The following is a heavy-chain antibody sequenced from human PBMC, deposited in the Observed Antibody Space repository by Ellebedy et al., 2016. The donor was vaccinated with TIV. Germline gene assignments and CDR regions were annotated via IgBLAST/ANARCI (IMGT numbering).Heavy chain of an antibody. J-gene: IGHJ3*02. CDR1: GFSFSSYW. CDR2: IRLDGSDK. CDR3: ATDGSYGDYLSPTHAFVM. Sequence: GGSLRLSCAASGFSFSSYWMSWVRQAPGKGLEWVANIRLDGSDKYYVDSVKGRFTVSRGNAKNSLYLQMTSLRADDTAVYYCATDGSYGDYLSPTHAFVMWGQGTVVTVSS. D-gene: IGHD4-17*01. V-gene: IGHV3-7*01.